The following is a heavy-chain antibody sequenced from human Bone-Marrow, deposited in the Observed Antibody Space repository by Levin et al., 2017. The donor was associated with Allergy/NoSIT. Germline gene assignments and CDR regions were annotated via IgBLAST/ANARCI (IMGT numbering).Heavy chain of an antibody. J-gene: IGHJ5*02. CDR1: GFIFSSYG. CDR2: IWYDGSNE. D-gene: IGHD4-17*01. Sequence: GESLKISCAASGFIFSSYGMHWVRQAPGKGPEWVAVIWYDGSNEYYAHSVKGRFTISRDNFKNTLYLEMNRLRAEDTAVYYCARYDYGDFGRIDLWGQGTLVTVSS. CDR3: ARYDYGDFGRIDL. V-gene: IGHV3-33*01.